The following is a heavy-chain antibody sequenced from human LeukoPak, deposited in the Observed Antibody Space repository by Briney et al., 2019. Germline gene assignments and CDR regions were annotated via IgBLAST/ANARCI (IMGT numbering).Heavy chain of an antibody. J-gene: IGHJ4*02. V-gene: IGHV3-74*01. CDR2: INSDGSST. Sequence: GGSLRLSCAASGFTFSSYWMHWVRRAPGKELVWVSRINSDGSSTSYADSVKGRFTISRDNAKNTLYLEMNSLRAEDTAVYYCARAKPYSSSSLDYWGQGTLVTVSS. CDR1: GFTFSSYW. D-gene: IGHD6-6*01. CDR3: ARAKPYSSSSLDY.